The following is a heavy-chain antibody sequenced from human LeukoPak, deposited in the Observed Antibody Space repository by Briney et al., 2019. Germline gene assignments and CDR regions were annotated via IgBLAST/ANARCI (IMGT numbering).Heavy chain of an antibody. J-gene: IGHJ4*02. CDR2: IYHSGST. V-gene: IGHV4-30-2*01. Sequence: PSETLSLTCAVSGGSISSGGYSWSWIRQPPGKGLEWIGYIYHSGSTYYNPSLKSRVTISVDRSKNQFSLKLSSVTAADTAVYYCARDQRPGSSTSRFDYWGQGTLVTVSS. CDR3: ARDQRPGSSTSRFDY. CDR1: GGSISSGGYS. D-gene: IGHD2-2*01.